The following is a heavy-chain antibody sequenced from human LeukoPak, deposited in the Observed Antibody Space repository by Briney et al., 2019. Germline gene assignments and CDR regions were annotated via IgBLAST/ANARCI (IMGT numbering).Heavy chain of an antibody. CDR3: AKDRGSIAVAGIDY. D-gene: IGHD6-19*01. V-gene: IGHV3-23*01. CDR2: ISGTVGST. Sequence: GGPLRLFCAASGFTFSSYAMSWVRQAPGKGLEWVSAISGTVGSTYYADSVKGRFTISRDNSKNTLYLQMNSLRAENTAVYYCAKDRGSIAVAGIDYWGQGTLVTVSS. CDR1: GFTFSSYA. J-gene: IGHJ4*02.